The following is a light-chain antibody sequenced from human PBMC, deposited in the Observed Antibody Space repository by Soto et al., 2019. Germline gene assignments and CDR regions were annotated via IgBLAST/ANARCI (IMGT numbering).Light chain of an antibody. CDR1: SGSIATNY. CDR3: QSYDGSNPDVV. J-gene: IGLJ2*01. CDR2: EDT. Sequence: NFMLTQPHSVSESSGKTVTISCTGSSGSIATNYMQWYQQRPGSAPTTVIYEDTQRPSGVPERFSGSIDSSSNSASLTISGLKTEDEADYYCQSYDGSNPDVVFGGGTKLTVL. V-gene: IGLV6-57*02.